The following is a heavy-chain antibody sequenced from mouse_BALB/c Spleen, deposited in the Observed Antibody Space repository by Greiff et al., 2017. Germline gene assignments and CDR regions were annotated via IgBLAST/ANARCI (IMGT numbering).Heavy chain of an antibody. J-gene: IGHJ2*01. CDR3: ARKGSYPLDY. CDR1: GYSFTSSY. Sequence: QVHVQQSGPELVKPGASVKISCKASGYSFTSSYMHWVKQRPGQGLEWIGWIFPGSGNTKYNEKFKGKATLTADTSSSTAYMQLSSLTSEDSAVYFCARKGSYPLDYWGQGTTLTVSS. CDR2: IFPGSGNT. V-gene: IGHV1-66*01. D-gene: IGHD6-1*01.